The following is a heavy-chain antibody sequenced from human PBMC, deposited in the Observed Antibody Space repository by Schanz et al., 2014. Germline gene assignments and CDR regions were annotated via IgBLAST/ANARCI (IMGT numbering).Heavy chain of an antibody. CDR1: GFTFRDYY. V-gene: IGHV3-30-3*01. J-gene: IGHJ4*02. CDR3: AKDSTHIDIVLVPTAIDY. Sequence: QVQLVESGGGLVKPGGSLRLSCAASGFTFRDYYMSWIRQAPGKGLEWVAVISYDGSNKYYADSVKGRFTISRDNSKNTLYLHMNTLRSEDTAVYYCAKDSTHIDIVLVPTAIDYWGQGTLVTVSS. CDR2: ISYDGSNK. D-gene: IGHD2-2*01.